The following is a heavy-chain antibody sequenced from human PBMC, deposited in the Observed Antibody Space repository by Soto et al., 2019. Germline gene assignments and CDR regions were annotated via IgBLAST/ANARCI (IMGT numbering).Heavy chain of an antibody. Sequence: QVQLEQSGAEVKKPGSSVKVSCKASGGTFRNSAISWVRQAPGQGLEWMGGIMPIFRTPDYAQKFQGRVTITADESTSTAYRELSGLKSDDTAVYFCARDNYRPQLGGNYYYILDVWGHGTTVTVSS. V-gene: IGHV1-69*12. CDR1: GGTFRNSA. J-gene: IGHJ6*02. CDR2: IMPIFRTP. CDR3: ARDNYRPQLGGNYYYILDV. D-gene: IGHD4-4*01.